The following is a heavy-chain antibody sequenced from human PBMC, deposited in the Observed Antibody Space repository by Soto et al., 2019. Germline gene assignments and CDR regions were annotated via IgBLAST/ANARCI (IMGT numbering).Heavy chain of an antibody. Sequence: ASVKVSCKASGYTFTSYYIHWVRQAPGQGLEWMGWISPYTGNTHSASKVQGRLTMTTDTSTSTAYMDLGSLTSDDTAVYYCVMVDNYVTPTPQDVWGQGTTVTVSS. D-gene: IGHD3-16*01. J-gene: IGHJ6*02. V-gene: IGHV1-18*04. CDR1: GYTFTSYY. CDR3: VMVDNYVTPTPQDV. CDR2: ISPYTGNT.